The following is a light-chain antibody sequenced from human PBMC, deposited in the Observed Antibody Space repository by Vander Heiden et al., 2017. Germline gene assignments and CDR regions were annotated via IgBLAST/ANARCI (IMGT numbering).Light chain of an antibody. Sequence: DIQMTQSPSSLSASVGDRVTITCRASQSISSYLNWYQQKPGKAPKLLIYAASSLKSGVPSRFSGSGAGTDFTLTISSLQPEECATYYCQQSDSTPHTFGQGTKLEIK. J-gene: IGKJ2*01. CDR3: QQSDSTPHT. CDR1: QSISSY. V-gene: IGKV1-39*01. CDR2: AAS.